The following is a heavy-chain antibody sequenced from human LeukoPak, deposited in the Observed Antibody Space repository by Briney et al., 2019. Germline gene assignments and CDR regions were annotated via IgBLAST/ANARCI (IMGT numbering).Heavy chain of an antibody. J-gene: IGHJ3*02. CDR2: ICGSGGSK. V-gene: IGHV3-23*01. Sequence: GGSLRLSCTASGFTFSMYAMSWVRQAPGKGLEWVSGICGSGGSKYYADSVTGRFAISRDNSNNMLYLQMNSLRADDTAVYYCAKDRINDYGDFTAFDIWGQGTMVTVSS. CDR1: GFTFSMYA. D-gene: IGHD4-17*01. CDR3: AKDRINDYGDFTAFDI.